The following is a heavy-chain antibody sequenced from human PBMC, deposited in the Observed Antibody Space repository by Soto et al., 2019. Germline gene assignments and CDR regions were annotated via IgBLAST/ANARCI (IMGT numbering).Heavy chain of an antibody. D-gene: IGHD3-22*01. CDR2: ISDDGSKT. J-gene: IGHJ4*02. CDR3: ARAYQLTYYFDA. Sequence: LXLSCAGSGVTFRVYAVHWVRQTPGKGLEWVTVISDDGSKTYYADSVKGRFSVSRDDSTNMVFLQMSSLRSEDTAVYHCARAYQLTYYFDAWGPGTPVTVSS. V-gene: IGHV3-30*14. CDR1: GVTFRVYA.